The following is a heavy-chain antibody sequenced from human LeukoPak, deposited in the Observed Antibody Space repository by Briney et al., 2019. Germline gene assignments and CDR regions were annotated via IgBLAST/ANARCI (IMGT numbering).Heavy chain of an antibody. Sequence: PGGSLRLSCAGSGFTFSSYAMSWVRQAPGKGLDWVSGISAGGTSTYYADSVDGRFIISRDNSKNTLYLQMNGLRAEDTAVYYCAKVTGIWYWDYWGQGTLVTVSS. J-gene: IGHJ4*02. V-gene: IGHV3-23*01. CDR2: ISAGGTST. CDR1: GFTFSSYA. CDR3: AKVTGIWYWDY. D-gene: IGHD6-13*01.